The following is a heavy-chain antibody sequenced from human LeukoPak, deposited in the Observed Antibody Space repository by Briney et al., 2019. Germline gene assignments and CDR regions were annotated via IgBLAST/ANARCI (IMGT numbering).Heavy chain of an antibody. J-gene: IGHJ4*02. D-gene: IGHD5-18*01. CDR1: GGTFSSYA. Sequence: GASVKVSCKASGGTFSSYAISWVRQAPGQGLEWMGGIIPIFGTANYAQKFQGRVTITTDESTSTAYMELSSLRSEDTAVYYCAIRGYSHGLTENAIDYWGQGTLVTVSS. CDR2: IIPIFGTA. V-gene: IGHV1-69*05. CDR3: AIRGYSHGLTENAIDY.